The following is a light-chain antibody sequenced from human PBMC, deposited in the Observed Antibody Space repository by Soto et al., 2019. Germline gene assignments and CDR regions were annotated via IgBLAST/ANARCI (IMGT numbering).Light chain of an antibody. J-gene: IGKJ5*01. CDR3: QQHGSSPIT. CDR1: QTVTRNY. V-gene: IGKV3-20*01. Sequence: EIVLTQSPGTLSFAPGERATLSWRASQTVTRNYLAWHQQKPGQTPRLLVYGASSRATGIPDRFSGSGSGTGFTLTISRLEPEDFAVYYCQQHGSSPITFGQGTRLENK. CDR2: GAS.